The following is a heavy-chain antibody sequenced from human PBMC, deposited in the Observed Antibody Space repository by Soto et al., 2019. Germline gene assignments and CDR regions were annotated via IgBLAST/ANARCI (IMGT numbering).Heavy chain of an antibody. CDR2: INGYNGNA. V-gene: IGHV1-18*01. CDR1: GYTFTTYG. J-gene: IGHJ6*02. CDR3: ARMGDVPYYYYGMDV. D-gene: IGHD3-16*01. Sequence: QVQLVQSGAEVKKPGASVTVSCKASGYTFTTYGVSGVRQAPGQGLEWLGWINGYNGNAKYAENLQGRVTMTTDTSTSTAYMELRSLRSDDTAVYYCARMGDVPYYYYGMDVWGQGTTVTVSS.